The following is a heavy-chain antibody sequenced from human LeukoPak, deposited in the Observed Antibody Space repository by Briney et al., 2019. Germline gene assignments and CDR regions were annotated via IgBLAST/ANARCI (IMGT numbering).Heavy chain of an antibody. CDR3: ARGAHYYDSSGYQKGDDAFDI. J-gene: IGHJ3*02. Sequence: SETLSLTCAVYGGSFSGYYWSWIRQPPGKGLEWIGEINHSGSTNYNPSLKSRVTISVDTSKNQFSLKLSSVTAADTAVYYCARGAHYYDSSGYQKGDDAFDIWGQGTMVTVSS. CDR2: INHSGST. CDR1: GGSFSGYY. D-gene: IGHD3-22*01. V-gene: IGHV4-34*01.